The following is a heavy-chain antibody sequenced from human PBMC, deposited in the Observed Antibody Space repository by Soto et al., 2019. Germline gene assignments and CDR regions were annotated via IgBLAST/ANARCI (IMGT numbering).Heavy chain of an antibody. D-gene: IGHD2-8*01. CDR1: VFTFSSYG. Sequence: GWSLRLSCSASVFTFSSYGMHWCRQAPGKGLEWVAVISYDGSNKYYADSVKGRFTISRDNSKNTLYLQMNSLRAEDTAVYYCAKDALMLRGYFDYWGQGTLVTVSS. CDR3: AKDALMLRGYFDY. CDR2: ISYDGSNK. J-gene: IGHJ4*02. V-gene: IGHV3-30*18.